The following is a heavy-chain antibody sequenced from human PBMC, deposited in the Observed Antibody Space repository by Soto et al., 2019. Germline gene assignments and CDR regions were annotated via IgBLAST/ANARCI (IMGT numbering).Heavy chain of an antibody. V-gene: IGHV3-7*01. J-gene: IGHJ6*02. CDR2: IKQDGSEK. D-gene: IGHD5-12*01. CDR3: ARAETSRDGYNKCYYYYYGMDV. CDR1: GFTFSSYW. Sequence: GGSLRLSCAASGFTFSSYWMSWVRQAPGKGLEWVANIKQDGSEKYYVDSVKGRFTISRDNAKNSLYLQMNSLRAEDTAVYYCARAETSRDGYNKCYYYYYGMDVWGQGTTVTVSS.